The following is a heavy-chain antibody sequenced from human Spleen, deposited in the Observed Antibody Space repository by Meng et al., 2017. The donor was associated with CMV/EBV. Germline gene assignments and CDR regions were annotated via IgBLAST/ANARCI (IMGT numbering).Heavy chain of an antibody. V-gene: IGHV4-34*01. CDR1: GGSFSGYY. D-gene: IGHD3-10*01. CDR2: IDNGGST. J-gene: IGHJ4*02. Sequence: SLTCAGYGGSFSGYYWSWIRQPPGKGLEWIGEIDNGGSTNFNPFLKSRVTISVDTSKNQFSLKLSSVTAADIAIYYCARITMGTIDFWGQGSLVTVSS. CDR3: ARITMGTIDF.